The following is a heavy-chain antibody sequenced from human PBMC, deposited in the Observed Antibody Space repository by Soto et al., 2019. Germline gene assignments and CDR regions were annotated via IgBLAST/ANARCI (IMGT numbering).Heavy chain of an antibody. CDR1: GFTFKNYY. Sequence: QMQLMESGGGLVKPGGSLRLSCAASGFTFKNYYMTWIRQAPGKGLEWVSYISGNGFTIYYADSVKGRFTISRDNTQNSLYLQMNSLRDDDTAVYYCARQVRGWQFASWGLGTMVTVSP. CDR3: ARQVRGWQFAS. CDR2: ISGNGFTI. J-gene: IGHJ5*01. D-gene: IGHD6-19*01. V-gene: IGHV3-11*01.